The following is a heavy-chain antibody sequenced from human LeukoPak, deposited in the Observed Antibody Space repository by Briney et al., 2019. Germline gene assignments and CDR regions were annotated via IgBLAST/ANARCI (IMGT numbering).Heavy chain of an antibody. J-gene: IGHJ4*02. D-gene: IGHD6-19*01. Sequence: SQTLPLTCAISGDSVSSNTAAWNWIRQSPSRGLEWLGRAYYRSKWYNDYSVYAVSVKSRITINPDTSKNQFSLQLNSVTPEDTAVYYCAREVAGTLAFDYWGQGTLVTVSS. CDR1: GDSVSSNTAA. CDR2: AYYRSKWYN. V-gene: IGHV6-1*01. CDR3: AREVAGTLAFDY.